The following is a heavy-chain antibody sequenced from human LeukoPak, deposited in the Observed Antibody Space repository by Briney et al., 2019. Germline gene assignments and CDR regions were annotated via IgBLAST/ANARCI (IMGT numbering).Heavy chain of an antibody. CDR2: IWYDGSNQ. CDR3: AIMHGYYDGSGYWVQ. CDR1: GFTFSSYG. V-gene: IGHV3-33*01. Sequence: GGSLRLSCTASGFTFSSYGMHWVRQAPGKGLEWVAVIWYDGSNQQYADSVKGRFTISRDNSGNTVFLQMNSLRDEDTAVYYCAIMHGYYDGSGYWVQWGQGTLVTVSS. D-gene: IGHD3-22*01. J-gene: IGHJ4*02.